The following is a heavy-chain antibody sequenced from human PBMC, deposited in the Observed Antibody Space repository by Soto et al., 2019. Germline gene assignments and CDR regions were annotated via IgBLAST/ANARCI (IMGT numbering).Heavy chain of an antibody. Sequence: EVHLLESGGALVQPGGSLTLSCAASGFSFSDYAMSWVRQAPGKGLEWVSSISRTGDSAYYADSVKGRFAISRDRSKNRLSLQMNSLRVDDRAVYYCAKGPDGSGYYHNWFDSWGQGTLITVSS. CDR1: GFSFSDYA. CDR3: AKGPDGSGYYHNWFDS. CDR2: ISRTGDSA. D-gene: IGHD3-22*01. J-gene: IGHJ5*01. V-gene: IGHV3-23*01.